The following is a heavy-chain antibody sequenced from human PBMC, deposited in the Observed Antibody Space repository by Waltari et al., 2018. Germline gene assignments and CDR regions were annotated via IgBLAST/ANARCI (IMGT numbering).Heavy chain of an antibody. CDR1: GGTFSSYA. V-gene: IGHV1-69*05. Sequence: QVQLVQSGAEVKKPGSSVKVSCTASGGTFSSYAISWVRQAPGQGLEWMGGIIPIFGTANYPQKFQGRVTITTDESTSTAYRELSSLRSEDTAVYYCASLPGGDSSSAFDYWGQGTLVTVSS. J-gene: IGHJ4*02. CDR3: ASLPGGDSSSAFDY. D-gene: IGHD6-6*01. CDR2: IIPIFGTA.